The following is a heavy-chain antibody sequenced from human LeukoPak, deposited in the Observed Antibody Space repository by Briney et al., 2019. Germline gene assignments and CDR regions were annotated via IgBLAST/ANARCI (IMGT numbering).Heavy chain of an antibody. J-gene: IGHJ5*02. CDR3: ARSSRWFDP. Sequence: SDTLSLTCTVSGGSISTYYWNWIRQPPGKGLEWIGHLYNSGRTDYNPSLKSRVTISVDTPKNPFSLKLSSVTAADTAVYYCARSSRWFDPWGQGTLV. V-gene: IGHV4-59*08. CDR1: GGSISTYY. CDR2: LYNSGRT.